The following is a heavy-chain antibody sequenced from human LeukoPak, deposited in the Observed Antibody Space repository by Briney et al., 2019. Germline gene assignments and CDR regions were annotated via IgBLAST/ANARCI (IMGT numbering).Heavy chain of an antibody. D-gene: IGHD1-7*01. Sequence: SETLSLTCTVSGGSISSSSYYWGWIRQPPGKGLEWIGSIYYSGSTYYNPSLKSRVTISVDTSKNQFSLKLSSVTAADTAVYYCARLYNWNYVSYYYGMDVWGQGTTVTVSS. CDR2: IYYSGST. CDR1: GGSISSSSYY. CDR3: ARLYNWNYVSYYYGMDV. J-gene: IGHJ6*02. V-gene: IGHV4-39*01.